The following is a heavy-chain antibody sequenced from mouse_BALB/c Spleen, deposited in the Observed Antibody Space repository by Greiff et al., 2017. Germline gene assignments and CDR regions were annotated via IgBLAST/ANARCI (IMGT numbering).Heavy chain of an antibody. Sequence: VQLQQSGPELVKPGALVKMSCKASGYTFTSYWMHWVKQRPGQGLEWIGYINPSTGYTEYNQKFKDKATLTADKSSSTAYMQLSSLTSEDSEVYYCAREGGYDWFAYWGQGTLVTVSA. J-gene: IGHJ3*01. V-gene: IGHV1S26*01. D-gene: IGHD2-2*01. CDR1: GYTFTSYW. CDR2: INPSTGYT. CDR3: AREGGYDWFAY.